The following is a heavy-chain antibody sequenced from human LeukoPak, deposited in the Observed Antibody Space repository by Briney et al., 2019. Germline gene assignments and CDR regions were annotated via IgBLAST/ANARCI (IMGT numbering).Heavy chain of an antibody. D-gene: IGHD2-15*01. J-gene: IGHJ4*02. V-gene: IGHV4-39*01. Sequence: SETLSLTCTVSGGSISSSSYYWGWIRQPPGKGLEWIGSIYYSGSTYYNPSLKSRVTISVDTSKNQFSLKLSSVTAADTAVYYCARLLRAAQFGYWGQGTLVTVSS. CDR2: IYYSGST. CDR3: ARLLRAAQFGY. CDR1: GGSISSSSYY.